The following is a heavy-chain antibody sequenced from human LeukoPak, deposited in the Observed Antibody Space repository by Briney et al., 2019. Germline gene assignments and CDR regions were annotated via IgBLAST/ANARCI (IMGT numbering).Heavy chain of an antibody. J-gene: IGHJ4*02. V-gene: IGHV1-69*13. CDR1: GYTFPSYF. D-gene: IGHD5-12*01. Sequence: SVKVSCKASGYTFPSYFMHWVRQAPGQGLEWMGGIIPIFGTANYAQKFQGRVTITADESTSTAYMELSSLRSEDTAVYYCATASRKWRLDYWGQGTLVTVSS. CDR2: IIPIFGTA. CDR3: ATASRKWRLDY.